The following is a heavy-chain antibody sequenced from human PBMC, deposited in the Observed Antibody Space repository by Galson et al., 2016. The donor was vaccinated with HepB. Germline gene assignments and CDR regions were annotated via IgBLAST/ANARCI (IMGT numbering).Heavy chain of an antibody. CDR3: AKYGSATYYTDYFEY. Sequence: SLRLSCAASGFTFSSCWMTWVRQAPGKGLEWVATISGSGGSIYYADSVKGRFTISRDNSKNTLFLQMKRLRDEDTALYYCAKYGSATYYTDYFEYWGQGTLVTVSS. CDR2: ISGSGGSI. J-gene: IGHJ4*02. D-gene: IGHD1-26*01. V-gene: IGHV3-23*01. CDR1: GFTFSSCW.